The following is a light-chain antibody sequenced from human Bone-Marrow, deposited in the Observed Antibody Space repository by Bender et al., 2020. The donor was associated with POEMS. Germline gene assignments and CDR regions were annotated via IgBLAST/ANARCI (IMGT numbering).Light chain of an antibody. Sequence: MIYDASKRPSGVSDRFSGSKSGNTASLIVSGLQAEDEAVYHCSSYAGSNTYVVFGGGTKLTVL. CDR2: DAS. J-gene: IGLJ2*01. V-gene: IGLV2-8*01. CDR3: SSYAGSNTYVV.